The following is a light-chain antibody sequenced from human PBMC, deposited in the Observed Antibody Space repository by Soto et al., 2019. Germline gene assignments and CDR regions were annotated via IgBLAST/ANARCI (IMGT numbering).Light chain of an antibody. Sequence: QSVLTQPPSLSGAPGQRVTISCTGSGSNIGAPYDVHWYQHLPGTAPKLLIYGSTNRPSGVPDRFSGSKSGTSASLAITGLQAEDEADYYCQSYDSSLSGYVFGAGTKVTVL. V-gene: IGLV1-40*01. CDR3: QSYDSSLSGYV. CDR1: GSNIGAPYD. J-gene: IGLJ1*01. CDR2: GST.